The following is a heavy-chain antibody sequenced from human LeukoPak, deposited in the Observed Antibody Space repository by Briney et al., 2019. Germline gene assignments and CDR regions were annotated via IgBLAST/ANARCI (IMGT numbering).Heavy chain of an antibody. CDR1: GFTFSTYV. Sequence: PGGSLRLSCAASGFTFSTYVMHWVRQAPGKGLMWVSRISHDGTDTSYADSVKGRFTISRDNAKNSLYLEMNSLRAEDTAVYYCARVNWFDYWGQGTLVTVSS. V-gene: IGHV3-74*01. CDR3: ARVNWFDY. J-gene: IGHJ4*02. D-gene: IGHD1-1*01. CDR2: ISHDGTDT.